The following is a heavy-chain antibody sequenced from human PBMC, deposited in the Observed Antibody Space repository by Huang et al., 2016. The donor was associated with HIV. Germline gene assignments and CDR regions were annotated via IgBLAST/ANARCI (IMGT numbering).Heavy chain of an antibody. D-gene: IGHD3-16*01. V-gene: IGHV4-34*01. Sequence: QVRLHQWGTGLVRPSETLSLTCAVYGGPLSGHYWSWVRRPPGGSLEWIGEVNHRGSANYNPSLKSRLSMSIDTSKKQVSLKLGSVTAADTALYYCARSLMGEDPFDIWGQGTLVTVSS. CDR3: ARSLMGEDPFDI. CDR1: GGPLSGHY. J-gene: IGHJ3*02. CDR2: VNHRGSA.